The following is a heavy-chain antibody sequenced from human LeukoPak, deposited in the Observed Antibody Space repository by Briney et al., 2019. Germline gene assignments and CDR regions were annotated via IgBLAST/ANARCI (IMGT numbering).Heavy chain of an antibody. V-gene: IGHV4-30-4*08. D-gene: IGHD2-2*02. Sequence: ASETLSLTCIVSGGSIISGDYYWSWIRQPPGKGLEWIGYIYHNGDTYYNPSLKSRVSISVDTSKNQFSLKLSSVTAADTAVYYCARAGVVPAAINRAFDIWGQGPVVTVSS. CDR3: ARAGVVPAAINRAFDI. J-gene: IGHJ3*02. CDR2: IYHNGDT. CDR1: GGSIISGDYY.